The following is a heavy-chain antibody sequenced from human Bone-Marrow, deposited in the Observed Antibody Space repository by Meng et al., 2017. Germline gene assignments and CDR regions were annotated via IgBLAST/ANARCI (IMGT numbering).Heavy chain of an antibody. CDR1: GGSFSGNY. Sequence: SETLSLTCTLYGGSFSGNYCTWTRQPPGKGLEWIGEINHSGRSNYNPSLKRRVTTSVDTSKNQFSLKVSSLTAADTAVYYCTRRSSSSWFGGQGTLVTVSS. D-gene: IGHD6-13*01. V-gene: IGHV4-34*01. CDR3: TRRSSSSWF. J-gene: IGHJ4*02. CDR2: INHSGRS.